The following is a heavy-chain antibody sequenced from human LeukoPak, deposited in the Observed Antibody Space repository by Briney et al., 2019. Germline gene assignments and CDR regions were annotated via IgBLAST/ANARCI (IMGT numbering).Heavy chain of an antibody. D-gene: IGHD3-22*01. Sequence: GGSLRLSCAASGFTFSSYGMHWVRQAPGKGLEWVAFIRYDGSNKYYADSVKGRFTISRDNSKNTLYLQMNSLRAEDTAVYYCAKETFAYYYDSSGPNIDYWGQGTLVTVSS. V-gene: IGHV3-30*02. J-gene: IGHJ4*02. CDR1: GFTFSSYG. CDR3: AKETFAYYYDSSGPNIDY. CDR2: IRYDGSNK.